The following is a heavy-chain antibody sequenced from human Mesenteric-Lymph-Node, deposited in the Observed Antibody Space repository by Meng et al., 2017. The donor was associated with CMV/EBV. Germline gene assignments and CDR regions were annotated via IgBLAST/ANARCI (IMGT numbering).Heavy chain of an antibody. D-gene: IGHD3-22*01. CDR3: ARGGSYYDSSGSILEYFQH. CDR1: TSYD. Sequence: TSYDINWVRQATGQGLEWMGWMNPNSGNTGYAQKFQGRVTMTRNNSISTAYMELSSLRSEDTAVYYCARGGSYYDSSGSILEYFQHWGQGTLVTVSS. J-gene: IGHJ1*01. CDR2: MNPNSGNT. V-gene: IGHV1-8*01.